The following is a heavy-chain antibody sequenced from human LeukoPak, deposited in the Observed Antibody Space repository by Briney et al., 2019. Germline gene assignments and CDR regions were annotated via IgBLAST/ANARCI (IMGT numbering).Heavy chain of an antibody. V-gene: IGHV4-59*01. J-gene: IGHJ5*02. Sequence: SETLSLTCTVSGGSISSYYWSWIRQPPGKGLEWIGYIYYSGSTNYNPSLKSRVTISVDTSKNQFSLKLSSVTAADTAVYYCARFLRRPSVNWFDPWGQGTLVTVSS. CDR2: IYYSGST. CDR3: ARFLRRPSVNWFDP. CDR1: GGSISSYY. D-gene: IGHD5/OR15-5a*01.